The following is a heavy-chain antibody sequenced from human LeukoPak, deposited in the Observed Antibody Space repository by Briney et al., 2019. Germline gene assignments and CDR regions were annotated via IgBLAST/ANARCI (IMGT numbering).Heavy chain of an antibody. V-gene: IGHV4-59*01. CDR3: ARDGYYGDYDY. J-gene: IGHJ4*02. D-gene: IGHD4-17*01. CDR2: IYYSGST. Sequence: PSDILHLKSSSAGGPISSYCRCWIRQPPGKELEWIGYIYYSGSTNYNPSLKSRVTISVDTSKNQFSLKLSSVTAADTAVYYCARDGYYGDYDYWGQGTLVTVSS. CDR1: GGPISSYC.